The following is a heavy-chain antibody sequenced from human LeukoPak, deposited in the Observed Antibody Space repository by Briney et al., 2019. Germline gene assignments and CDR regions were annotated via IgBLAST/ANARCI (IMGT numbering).Heavy chain of an antibody. CDR3: ARGDWSYYYYGMDV. V-gene: IGHV3-48*03. CDR1: GFTLSTYE. D-gene: IGHD3/OR15-3a*01. CDR2: ITSSGSPT. J-gene: IGHJ6*04. Sequence: GGSLRLSCAASGFTLSTYEMTWVRQAPGKGLEWISFITSSGSPTFYADSVKGRFTISRDNAKNSLYLQMNSLRAEDTAVYYCARGDWSYYYYGMDVWGKGTTVTVSS.